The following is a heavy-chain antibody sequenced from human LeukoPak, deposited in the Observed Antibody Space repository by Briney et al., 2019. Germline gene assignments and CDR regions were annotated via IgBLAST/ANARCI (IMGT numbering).Heavy chain of an antibody. J-gene: IGHJ6*04. Sequence: PGRSLRLSCAASGFTFGSFGMHWVRQAPGKGLEWVAVIWYDGGKKLYPDSVRGRFTISRDNSKNTLDLQMNSLRAEDTAVYYCARDAYGDDGFGDGMDVWGKGTTVTVSS. CDR3: ARDAYGDDGFGDGMDV. V-gene: IGHV3-33*01. D-gene: IGHD4-17*01. CDR2: IWYDGGKK. CDR1: GFTFGSFG.